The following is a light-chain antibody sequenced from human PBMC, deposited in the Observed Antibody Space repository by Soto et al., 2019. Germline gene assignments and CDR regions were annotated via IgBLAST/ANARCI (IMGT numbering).Light chain of an antibody. CDR3: TSHAGNYNFPYV. V-gene: IGLV2-11*01. CDR2: DVN. CDR1: SSDVGGYNY. J-gene: IGLJ1*01. Sequence: QSALTQPRSVSGSPGQSVTLSCTGTSSDVGGYNYVSWYQQHPGKAPKLMIDDVNKRPSGVPDRFSGSRSGNTASLTVSGLQAEDEADYYCTSHAGNYNFPYVFGTGTKLTVL.